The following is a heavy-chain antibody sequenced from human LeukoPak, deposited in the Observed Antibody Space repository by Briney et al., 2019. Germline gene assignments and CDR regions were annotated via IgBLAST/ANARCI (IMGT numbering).Heavy chain of an antibody. CDR1: GFTFSSYG. Sequence: PGGSLRLSCAASGFTFSSYGMHWVRQAPGKGLEWVAVISYDGSNKYYADSVKDRFTISRDNSKNTLYLQMNSLRAEDTAVYYCAKELGGDIVVVPAAYDYWGQGTLVTVSS. V-gene: IGHV3-30*18. CDR3: AKELGGDIVVVPAAYDY. D-gene: IGHD2-2*01. CDR2: ISYDGSNK. J-gene: IGHJ4*02.